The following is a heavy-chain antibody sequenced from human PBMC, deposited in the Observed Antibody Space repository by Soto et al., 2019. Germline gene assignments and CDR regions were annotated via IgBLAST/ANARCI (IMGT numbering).Heavy chain of an antibody. CDR3: ARYYDILTGPSDY. CDR1: GFTVSNNY. V-gene: IGHV3-21*01. J-gene: IGHJ4*02. CDR2: ISSSSYI. Sequence: GGSLRLSCAVSGFTVSNNYMSWVRQAPGKGLEWVSSISSSSYIYYADSVKGRFTISRDNAKNSLYLQMNSLRAEDTAVYYCARYYDILTGPSDYWGQGTRVTVSS. D-gene: IGHD3-9*01.